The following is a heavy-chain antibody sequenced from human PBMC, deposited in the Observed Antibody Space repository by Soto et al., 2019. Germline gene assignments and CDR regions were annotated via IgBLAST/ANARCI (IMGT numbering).Heavy chain of an antibody. CDR1: GLTFSSYW. CDR3: AGITMVPVDNAPIDYYNYGLDV. D-gene: IGHD3-10*01. J-gene: IGHJ6*02. CDR2: IKQDGSEK. Sequence: GGSLRLSCAASGLTFSSYWMSWVRQAPGKGLEWVANIKQDGSEKYYVDSVKGRSTNSRDNAKNSLYLQMNSLSAEATAVYYGAGITMVPVDNAPIDYYNYGLDVWGQGTMVTVSS. V-gene: IGHV3-7*05.